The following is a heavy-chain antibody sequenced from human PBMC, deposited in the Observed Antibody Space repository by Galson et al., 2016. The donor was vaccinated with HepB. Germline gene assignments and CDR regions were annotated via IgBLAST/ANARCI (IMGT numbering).Heavy chain of an antibody. J-gene: IGHJ3*02. CDR2: IFPSGGT. Sequence: SLRLSCAASGLTVSSNHMGWVRQAPGKGLEWVSVIFPSGGTTNADSVRGRFIVSRDSAKNTLDLQMNSLSVEDTAVYYCGTSSRAWGWDAFDIWGQGTVVTVSS. CDR3: GTSSRAWGWDAFDI. D-gene: IGHD7-27*01. V-gene: IGHV3-53*01. CDR1: GLTVSSNH.